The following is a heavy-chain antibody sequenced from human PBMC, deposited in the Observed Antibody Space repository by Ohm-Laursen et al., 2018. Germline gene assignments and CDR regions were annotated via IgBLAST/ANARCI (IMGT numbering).Heavy chain of an antibody. CDR1: GFTFSSYG. CDR2: ISYDGSNK. V-gene: IGHV3-30*03. J-gene: IGHJ6*02. D-gene: IGHD3-9*01. CDR3: ARDYYDILTGSRGMDV. Sequence: SLRLSCAASGFTFSSYGMHWVRQAPGKGLEWVAVISYDGSNKYYADSVKGRFTISRDNSKNTLYLQMNSLRAEDTAVYYCARDYYDILTGSRGMDVWGQGTTVTVSS.